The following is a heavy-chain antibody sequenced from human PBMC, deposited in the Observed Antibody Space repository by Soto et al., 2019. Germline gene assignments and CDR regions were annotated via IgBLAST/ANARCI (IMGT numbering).Heavy chain of an antibody. V-gene: IGHV1-69*13. CDR3: ARLRRADYYDSSGLEFDD. CDR1: GVTFSSYA. Sequence: SVKVSCXSSGVTFSSYAIRLVRQAPGQGLEWMGGIIPIFGTANYAQKFQGRVTITADESTSTAYMELSSLRSEDTAVYYCARLRRADYYDSSGLEFDDWGQGTLVTVSS. CDR2: IIPIFGTA. D-gene: IGHD3-22*01. J-gene: IGHJ5*02.